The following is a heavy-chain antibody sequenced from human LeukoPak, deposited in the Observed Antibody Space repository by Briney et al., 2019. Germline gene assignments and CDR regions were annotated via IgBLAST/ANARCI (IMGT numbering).Heavy chain of an antibody. D-gene: IGHD6-13*01. CDR2: INPSGGST. V-gene: IGHV1-46*01. J-gene: IGHJ4*02. CDR1: GYTFTSYY. Sequence: VASVKVSCKASGYTFTSYYMHWVRQAPGQGLEWMGIINPSGGSTSYAQKFQGRVTMTRDMSTSTVYMELSSLRSEDTAVYYCARDALPRVYSSSWYDYWGQGTLVTVSS. CDR3: ARDALPRVYSSSWYDY.